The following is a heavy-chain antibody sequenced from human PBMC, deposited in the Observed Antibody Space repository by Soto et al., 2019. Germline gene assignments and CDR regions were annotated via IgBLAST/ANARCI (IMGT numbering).Heavy chain of an antibody. CDR1: GFTVSSNY. J-gene: IGHJ4*02. CDR2: IYSGGST. D-gene: IGHD3-3*02. V-gene: IGHV3-53*01. Sequence: GGSLRLSCAASGFTVSSNYMSWVRQAPGKGLEWVSVIYSGGSTYYADSVKGRFTISRDNSKNTLYLQMKSLRAEDTAVYYCARILQFWVSGTTLVDYWGQGTMVTVSA. CDR3: ARILQFWVSGTTLVDY.